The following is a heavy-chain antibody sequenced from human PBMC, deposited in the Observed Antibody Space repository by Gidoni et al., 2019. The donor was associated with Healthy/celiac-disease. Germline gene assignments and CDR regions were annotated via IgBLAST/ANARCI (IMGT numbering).Heavy chain of an antibody. D-gene: IGHD2-15*01. CDR1: GGSFSGYY. CDR3: ARDLGYCSGDTCSYNWFDP. J-gene: IGHJ5*02. CDR2: INQSGGT. V-gene: IGHV4-34*01. Sequence: QVQLQQWGAGLLKPSETLSLTCAVNGGSFSGYYGSWIRQPPGKGLEWIGQINQSGGTKYNPSLKSRVTISLDTSKNQFSLKLNSVTAADTAVYYCARDLGYCSGDTCSYNWFDPWGQGTLVTVSS.